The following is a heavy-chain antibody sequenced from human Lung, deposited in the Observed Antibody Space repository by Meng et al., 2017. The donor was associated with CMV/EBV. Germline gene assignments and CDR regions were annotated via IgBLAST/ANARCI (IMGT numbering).Heavy chain of an antibody. V-gene: IGHV4-59*01. D-gene: IGHD5-12*01. Sequence: SETLSLXXTVSGDSISAYYWNWLRQSPGKGLEWIGYISDSGSTNYNPSLKSRVAFSLDTSENQFSLKLSSVTAADTAVYYCARFDIDVEGYYGMDVWGQGXTVTVSS. CDR3: ARFDIDVEGYYGMDV. CDR1: GDSISAYY. J-gene: IGHJ6*02. CDR2: ISDSGST.